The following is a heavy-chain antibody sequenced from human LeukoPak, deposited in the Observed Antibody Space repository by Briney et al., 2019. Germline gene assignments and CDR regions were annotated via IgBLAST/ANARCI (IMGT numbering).Heavy chain of an antibody. D-gene: IGHD2-8*01. V-gene: IGHV4-59*08. CDR3: ARHVNLGVMVPGAFDI. Sequence: PSETLSLTCTVSGGSISSYYWSWIRQPPGKGLEWIGYIYYSGSTNYSPSLKSRVTISVDTSKNQFSLKLSSVTAADTAVYYCARHVNLGVMVPGAFDIWGQGTMVTVSS. CDR2: IYYSGST. J-gene: IGHJ3*02. CDR1: GGSISSYY.